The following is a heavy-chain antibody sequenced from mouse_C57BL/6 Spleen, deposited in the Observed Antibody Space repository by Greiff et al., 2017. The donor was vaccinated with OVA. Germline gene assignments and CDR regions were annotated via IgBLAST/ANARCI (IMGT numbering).Heavy chain of an antibody. CDR1: GFTFSNYW. CDR2: IRLKSDNYAT. Sequence: EVKLEESGGGLVQPGGSMKLSCVASGFTFSNYWMNWVRQSPEKGLEWVAQIRLKSDNYATHYAESVKGRFTISRDDYKSSVYLQMNNLRAEDTGIYYCTAPYYRYFDVWGTGTTVTVSS. J-gene: IGHJ1*03. CDR3: TAPYYRYFDV. V-gene: IGHV6-3*01.